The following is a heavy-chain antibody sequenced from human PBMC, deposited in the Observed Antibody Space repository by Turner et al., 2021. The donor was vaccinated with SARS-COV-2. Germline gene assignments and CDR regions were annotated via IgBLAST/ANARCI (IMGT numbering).Heavy chain of an antibody. CDR2: IYQSGST. CDR1: GGSISSSNW. CDR3: ARSYCSSTSCPNYFDY. J-gene: IGHJ4*02. Sequence: QVQLQESGSGLVKPSGSLSLTCDVSGGSISSSNWWSWVRQLPGKGLEWMGEIYQSGSTNYNPALKSRVTIAVDKSKNQFSLKLSSVTAADTAVYYCARSYCSSTSCPNYFDYWGQGTLVTVSS. V-gene: IGHV4-4*02. D-gene: IGHD2-2*01.